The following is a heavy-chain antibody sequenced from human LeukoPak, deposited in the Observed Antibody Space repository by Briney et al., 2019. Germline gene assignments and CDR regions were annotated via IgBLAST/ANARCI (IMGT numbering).Heavy chain of an antibody. CDR2: IYYSGST. CDR1: GGSISSYY. Sequence: PSENLSLTCTVSGGSISSYYWSWIRQPPGKGLEWIGYIYYSGSTNYNPSLKSRVTISVDTSKNQFSLKLSSVTAADTAVYYCAREGAGYDSSGYYESDYYGMDVWGQGTTVTVSS. D-gene: IGHD3-22*01. J-gene: IGHJ6*02. CDR3: AREGAGYDSSGYYESDYYGMDV. V-gene: IGHV4-59*01.